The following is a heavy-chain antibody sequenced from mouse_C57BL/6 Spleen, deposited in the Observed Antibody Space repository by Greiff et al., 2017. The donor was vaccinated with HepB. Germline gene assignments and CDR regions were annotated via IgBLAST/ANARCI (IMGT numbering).Heavy chain of an antibody. CDR1: GYTFTSYW. CDR3: ARSEGRYAMDY. J-gene: IGHJ4*01. CDR2: IDPSDSYT. Sequence: QVQLKQPGAELVMPGASVKLSCKASGYTFTSYWMHWVKQRPGQGLEWIGEIDPSDSYTNYNQKFKGKSTLTVDKSSSTAYMQLSSLTSEDSAVYYCARSEGRYAMDYWGQGTSVTVSS. V-gene: IGHV1-69*01.